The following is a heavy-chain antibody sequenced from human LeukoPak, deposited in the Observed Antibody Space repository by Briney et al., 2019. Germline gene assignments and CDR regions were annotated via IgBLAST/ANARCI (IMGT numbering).Heavy chain of an antibody. CDR2: ISYDGSNK. Sequence: GGSLRLSCAASGFTFSSYAMHWVRQAPGKGLEWVAVISYDGSNKYYANSVKGRFTISRDNSKNTLYLQMNSLRAEDTAVYYCARGGAEYYDFWSGYLPFDYWGQGTLVTVSS. V-gene: IGHV3-30-3*01. CDR3: ARGGAEYYDFWSGYLPFDY. CDR1: GFTFSSYA. D-gene: IGHD3-3*01. J-gene: IGHJ4*02.